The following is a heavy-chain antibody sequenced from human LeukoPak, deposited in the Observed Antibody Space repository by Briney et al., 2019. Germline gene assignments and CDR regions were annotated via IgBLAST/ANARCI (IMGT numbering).Heavy chain of an antibody. D-gene: IGHD1-26*01. CDR2: IKQDGSEK. CDR1: GSTFSSYW. J-gene: IGHJ4*02. CDR3: ATDNFNSGSYYPHFDY. Sequence: GGSLRLSCAASGSTFSSYWMSWVRQAPGKGLEWVANIKQDGSEKYYVDSVKGRFTISRDNAKNSLYLQMNSLRAEDTAVYYCATDNFNSGSYYPHFDYWGQGTLVTVSS. V-gene: IGHV3-7*01.